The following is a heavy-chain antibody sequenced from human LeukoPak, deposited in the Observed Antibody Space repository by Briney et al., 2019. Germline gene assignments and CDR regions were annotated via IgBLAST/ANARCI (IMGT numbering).Heavy chain of an antibody. D-gene: IGHD1-26*01. Sequence: SETLSLTCTVSGGSISSYYWSWIRQHPGKCLEWSGYIYYSGSTYYNPSLKSRVTISVDTSKNQFSLKLSSVTAADTAVYYCAREPIVGATGFDYWGQGTLVTVSS. CDR2: IYYSGST. V-gene: IGHV4-59*06. CDR1: GGSISSYY. J-gene: IGHJ4*02. CDR3: AREPIVGATGFDY.